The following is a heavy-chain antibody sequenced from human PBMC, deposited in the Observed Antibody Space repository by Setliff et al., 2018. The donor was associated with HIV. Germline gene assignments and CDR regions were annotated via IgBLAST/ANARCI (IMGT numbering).Heavy chain of an antibody. D-gene: IGHD3-10*01. CDR2: IYYRGST. CDR1: GASISGSH. J-gene: IGHJ4*02. V-gene: IGHV4-59*01. Sequence: PSETLSLTCTVSGASISGSHWNWIRQSPEGGLEWIGYIYYRGSTNYNPSFKRRVTISIDKSRESFSLTLTSVTAADTAMYYCTKGRLGQADYWGQGIRVTVSS. CDR3: TKGRLGQADY.